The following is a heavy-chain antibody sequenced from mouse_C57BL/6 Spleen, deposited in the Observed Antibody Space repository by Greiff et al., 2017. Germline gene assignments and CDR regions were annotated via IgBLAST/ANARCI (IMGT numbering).Heavy chain of an antibody. CDR3: ARRGSTMVTTGYFDY. CDR2: IYPGGGYT. V-gene: IGHV1-63*01. CDR1: GYTFTNYW. J-gene: IGHJ2*01. Sequence: QLQQSGAELVRPGTSVKMSCKASGYTFTNYWIGWAKQRPGHGLEWIGDIYPGGGYTNYNEKFKGKATLTADKSSSTAYMQFSSLTSEDSAIYYCARRGSTMVTTGYFDYWGQGTTLTVSS. D-gene: IGHD2-2*01.